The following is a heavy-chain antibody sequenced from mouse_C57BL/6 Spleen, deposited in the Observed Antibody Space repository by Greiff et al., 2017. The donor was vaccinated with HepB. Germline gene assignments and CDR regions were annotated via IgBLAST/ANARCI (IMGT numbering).Heavy chain of an antibody. CDR2: IHPNSGST. Sequence: QVQLQQPGAELVKPGASVKLSCKASGYTFTSYWMHWVKQRPGQGLEWIGMIHPNSGSTNYNEKFKSKATLTVDKSSSTAYMQLSSLTSEDSAVYYCARNIYYYGSCAMDYWGQGTSVTVSS. J-gene: IGHJ4*01. D-gene: IGHD1-1*01. CDR3: ARNIYYYGSCAMDY. V-gene: IGHV1-64*01. CDR1: GYTFTSYW.